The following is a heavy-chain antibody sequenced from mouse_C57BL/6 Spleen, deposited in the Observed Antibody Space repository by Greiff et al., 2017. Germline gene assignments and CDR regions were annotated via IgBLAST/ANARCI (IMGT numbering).Heavy chain of an antibody. CDR3: ASPLYDYDEAWFAY. CDR2: INPSSGYT. J-gene: IGHJ3*01. D-gene: IGHD2-4*01. CDR1: GYTFTSYW. Sequence: QVQLQQSGAELAKPGASVKLSCKASGYTFTSYWMHWVKQRPGQGLEWIGYINPSSGYTKYNQKFKYKATLTADKSSSTAYMQLSSLTYEDSAVYYCASPLYDYDEAWFAYWGQGTLVTVSA. V-gene: IGHV1-7*01.